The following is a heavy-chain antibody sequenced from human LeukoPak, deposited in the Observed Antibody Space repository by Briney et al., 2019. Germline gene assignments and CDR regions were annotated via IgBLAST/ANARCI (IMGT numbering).Heavy chain of an antibody. J-gene: IGHJ5*01. Sequence: QAGGSLRLSCAASGFTFSTYNMLWVRQTPGKGLEFLFYIKSGGNAVHYADSVKDRFTFSRDNAKNSLYLQMTGLRVEDSGIYYCARVGSRGDWFDYWGQGTRVTVSS. CDR3: ARVGSRGDWFDY. CDR2: IKSGGNAV. CDR1: GFTFSTYN. V-gene: IGHV3-48*01. D-gene: IGHD1-26*01.